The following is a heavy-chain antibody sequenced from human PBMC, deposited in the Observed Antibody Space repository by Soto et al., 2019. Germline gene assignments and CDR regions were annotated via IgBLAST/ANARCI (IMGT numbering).Heavy chain of an antibody. D-gene: IGHD4-17*01. J-gene: IGHJ4*01. CDR1: GGSISNDR. CDR2: MSASGRT. Sequence: SLTCTVSGGSISNDRWSWVRQPAGKGLEWIGRMSASGRTNYNPSLQSRVTMSVDTSKKQFPLTMTSLAAADTAVYYCTRGTFETTAPFYWGQGIPVTVSS. V-gene: IGHV4-4*07. CDR3: TRGTFETTAPFY.